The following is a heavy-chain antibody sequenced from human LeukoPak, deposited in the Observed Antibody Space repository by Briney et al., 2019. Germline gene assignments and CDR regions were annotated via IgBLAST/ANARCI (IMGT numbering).Heavy chain of an antibody. D-gene: IGHD2-21*02. Sequence: PGGSLRLSCAASGFTFGSYWMYWVRQAPEKGLEWVGLIRNKTYGGTTEYAASVRGRFTISRDDSKSIAYLQMNSLKTDDTAVYYCTTSGDLPSQYYFDYWGQGTLVTVSS. CDR2: IRNKTYGGTT. J-gene: IGHJ4*02. CDR3: TTSGDLPSQYYFDY. CDR1: GFTFGSYW. V-gene: IGHV3-49*04.